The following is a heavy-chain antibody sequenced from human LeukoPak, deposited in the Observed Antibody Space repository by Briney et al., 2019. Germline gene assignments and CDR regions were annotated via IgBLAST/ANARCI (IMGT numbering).Heavy chain of an antibody. CDR1: GFTFSSYG. CDR3: AKALLPFATVTAQSDY. V-gene: IGHV3-30*02. J-gene: IGHJ4*02. D-gene: IGHD4-17*01. CDR2: IRYDGSNR. Sequence: GGSLRLSCAASGFTFSSYGMHWVRQAPGKGLEWVAFIRYDGSNRYYADSVKGRFTISRDNSKNTLYLQMNSLRAEDTAVYYCAKALLPFATVTAQSDYWGQGTLVTVSS.